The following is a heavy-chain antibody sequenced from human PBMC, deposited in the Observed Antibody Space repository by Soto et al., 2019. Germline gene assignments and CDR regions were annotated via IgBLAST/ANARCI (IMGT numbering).Heavy chain of an antibody. D-gene: IGHD6-13*01. Sequence: ASVKVSCKASGYTFTSYYMHWVRQAPGQGLEWMGIINPSGGSTSYAQKFQGRVTMTRDTSTSTVYMELSSLRSEDTAVYYCARERPRIAAAGRGNFDYWGQGTLVTVSS. CDR2: INPSGGST. V-gene: IGHV1-46*03. CDR3: ARERPRIAAAGRGNFDY. J-gene: IGHJ4*02. CDR1: GYTFTSYY.